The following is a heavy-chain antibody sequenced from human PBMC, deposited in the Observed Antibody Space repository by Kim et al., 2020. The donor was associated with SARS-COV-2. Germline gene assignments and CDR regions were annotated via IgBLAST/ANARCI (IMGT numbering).Heavy chain of an antibody. D-gene: IGHD3-3*01. V-gene: IGHV3-23*01. Sequence: GGSLRLSCAASGFTFSSYAMSWVRQAPGKGLEWVSAISGSGGSTYYADSVKGRFTISRDNSKNTLYLQMNSLRAEDTAVYYCLGYYDFWSGYSPRNKVWSDYWGQGTLVTVSS. J-gene: IGHJ4*02. CDR3: LGYYDFWSGYSPRNKVWSDY. CDR1: GFTFSSYA. CDR2: ISGSGGST.